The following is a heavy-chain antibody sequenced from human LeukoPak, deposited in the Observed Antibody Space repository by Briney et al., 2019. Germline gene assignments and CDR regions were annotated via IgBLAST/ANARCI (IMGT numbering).Heavy chain of an antibody. CDR2: IYSSGST. CDR3: ARVRREGYNYPDAFDI. V-gene: IGHV4-59*01. D-gene: IGHD5-24*01. J-gene: IGHJ3*02. CDR1: GGSISSYY. Sequence: SETLSLTCTVSGGSISSYYWSWIRQPPGKGLEWIGYIYSSGSTNYNPSLKSRVTISVDTSKNQFSLKLSSVTAADTAVYYCARVRREGYNYPDAFDIWGQGTMVTVSS.